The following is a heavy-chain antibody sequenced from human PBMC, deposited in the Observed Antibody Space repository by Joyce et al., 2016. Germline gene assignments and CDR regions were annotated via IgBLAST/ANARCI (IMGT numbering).Heavy chain of an antibody. CDR3: ARDLGGGWSLDY. CDR1: GYTFTNHH. Sequence: QVQPVQSGAEVKEPGASVKVSCKVSGYTFTNHHMHSVRQAPGQGLGWRGIINPRGDGTSSAQRFQGRITMTRDTSTSIDYMELSSLRSEDADVYYCARDLGGGWSLDYWGQGTLVTVSS. V-gene: IGHV1-46*01. CDR2: INPRGDGT. J-gene: IGHJ4*02. D-gene: IGHD6-19*01.